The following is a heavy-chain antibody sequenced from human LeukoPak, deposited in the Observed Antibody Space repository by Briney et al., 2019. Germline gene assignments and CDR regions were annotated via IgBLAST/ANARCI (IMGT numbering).Heavy chain of an antibody. CDR2: ISSNGGDT. D-gene: IGHD1-14*01. CDR3: ARGGPPDPYGMDV. Sequence: GGSLRLSCAASGFSFSTYTMGWVRQAPGKGLEYVSGISSNGGDTFYANSVKGRFTISRDDSKNTLYLQMDSLRPDDMAIYYCARGGPPDPYGMDVWGQGTTVTVSS. V-gene: IGHV3-64*01. J-gene: IGHJ6*02. CDR1: GFSFSTYT.